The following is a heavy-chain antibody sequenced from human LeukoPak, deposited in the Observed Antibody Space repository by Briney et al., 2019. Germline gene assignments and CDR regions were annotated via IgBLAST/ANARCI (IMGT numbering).Heavy chain of an antibody. V-gene: IGHV4-39*01. Sequence: PSETLSLTCTVSGGSISSSSYYWGWIRQPPGKGLEWIGSIYYSGSTYYNPSLKSRVTISVDTSKNQFSLKLSSVTAADTAVYYCARQRWDLLPLTAFDYWGQGTLVTVSS. J-gene: IGHJ4*02. D-gene: IGHD1-26*01. CDR3: ARQRWDLLPLTAFDY. CDR1: GGSISSSSYY. CDR2: IYYSGST.